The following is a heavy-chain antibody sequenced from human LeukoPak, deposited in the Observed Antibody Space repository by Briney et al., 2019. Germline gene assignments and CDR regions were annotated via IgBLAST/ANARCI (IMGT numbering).Heavy chain of an antibody. CDR3: AREVAAAVVTHFDF. D-gene: IGHD5-18*01. V-gene: IGHV3-33*01. CDR1: GFTFSSYA. Sequence: PGGSLRLSCAASGFTFSSYAMHWVRQAPGKGLQWVAVIWYDGSSKYYADSVKGRFTISRDNSKNTLYLQLNSLRADDTAVYYCAREVAAAVVTHFDFWGQGTLVTVSS. CDR2: IWYDGSSK. J-gene: IGHJ4*02.